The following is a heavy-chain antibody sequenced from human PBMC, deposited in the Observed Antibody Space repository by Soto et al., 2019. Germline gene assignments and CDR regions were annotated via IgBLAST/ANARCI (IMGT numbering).Heavy chain of an antibody. Sequence: QLLESGPGLVKPSETLSLTCTVSGGSISSSSYYWGWIRQPPGKGLEWIGSIYYSGSTYYNPSLKSRVTISVDTSKNQFSLKLSSVTAADTAVYYCARRGVPAAMYPPSYYYYYYMDVWGKGTTVTVSS. CDR1: GGSISSSSYY. J-gene: IGHJ6*03. CDR2: IYYSGST. D-gene: IGHD2-2*01. V-gene: IGHV4-39*01. CDR3: ARRGVPAAMYPPSYYYYYYMDV.